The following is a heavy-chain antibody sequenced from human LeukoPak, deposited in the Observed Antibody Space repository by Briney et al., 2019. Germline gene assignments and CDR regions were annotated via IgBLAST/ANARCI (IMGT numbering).Heavy chain of an antibody. Sequence: ASVKVSCKASGYTFTSYYMHWVRQAPGQGLEWMGIINPSGGSTSYAQKFQGRVTMTRDTSTSTVYMELSSLRSEDTAVYYCARGRVFGVVILNWFDPWGLGTLVTVSS. CDR1: GYTFTSYY. V-gene: IGHV1-46*01. J-gene: IGHJ5*02. CDR2: INPSGGST. D-gene: IGHD3-3*01. CDR3: ARGRVFGVVILNWFDP.